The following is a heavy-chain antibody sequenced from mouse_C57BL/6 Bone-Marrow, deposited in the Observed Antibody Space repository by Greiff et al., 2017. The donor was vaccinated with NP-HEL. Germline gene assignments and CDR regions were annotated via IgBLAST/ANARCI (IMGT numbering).Heavy chain of an antibody. CDR2: IRLKSDNYAT. CDR3: TAAGTSDY. J-gene: IGHJ2*01. Sequence: EVMLVESGGGLVQPGGSMKLSCVASGFTFSNYWMNWVRQSPEKGLEWVAQIRLKSDNYATHYAESVKGRFTISRDDSKSSVYLQMNNLRAEDTGIYYCTAAGTSDYWGQGTTLTVSS. CDR1: GFTFSNYW. D-gene: IGHD4-1*01. V-gene: IGHV6-3*01.